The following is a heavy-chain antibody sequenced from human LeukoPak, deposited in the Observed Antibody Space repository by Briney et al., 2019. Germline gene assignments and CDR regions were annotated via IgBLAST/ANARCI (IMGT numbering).Heavy chain of an antibody. CDR2: ISYDGNKK. Sequence: PGRSLRLSCAASGFIFSTYGMHWVRQAPGKGLEWVAVISYDGNKKYYADSVKGRFTISRDNSKNTLYLQMNSLRAEDTAVYYCARSDCTNGVCYPSYYYYYGMDVWGQGTTVTVSS. CDR1: GFIFSTYG. CDR3: ARSDCTNGVCYPSYYYYYGMDV. J-gene: IGHJ6*02. D-gene: IGHD2-8*01. V-gene: IGHV3-30*03.